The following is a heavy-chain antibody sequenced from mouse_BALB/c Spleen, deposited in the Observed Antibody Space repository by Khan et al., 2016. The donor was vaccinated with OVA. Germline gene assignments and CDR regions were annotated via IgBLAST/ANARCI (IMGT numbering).Heavy chain of an antibody. V-gene: IGHV14-3*02. CDR3: ATLYGDPIAY. J-gene: IGHJ3*01. Sequence: EVELVESGAELVKPGASVKLSCTGSGFNIKDSCMHWMNQTPEQGLEWIGRIDPANGDTKYGPKFQDRATLTADTSSNTAYLQLNNLKSEDTAVYFGATLYGDPIAYWGQGTLVSVS. D-gene: IGHD2-13*01. CDR2: IDPANGDT. CDR1: GFNIKDSC.